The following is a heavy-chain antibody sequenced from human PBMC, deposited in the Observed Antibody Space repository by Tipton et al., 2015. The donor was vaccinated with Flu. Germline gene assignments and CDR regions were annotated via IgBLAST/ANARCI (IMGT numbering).Heavy chain of an antibody. D-gene: IGHD3-22*01. CDR1: GDSIRSDYF. CDR3: ASGYYYRGDY. Sequence: TLSLTCAVSGDSIRSDYFWGWIRQPPGKGLEWIATIHRSGSTKYNPSLKSRVTISVDTSKNQFSLKLSSVTAADTAVYYCASGYYYRGDYWGQGTLVTVSS. V-gene: IGHV4-38-2*01. CDR2: IHRSGST. J-gene: IGHJ4*02.